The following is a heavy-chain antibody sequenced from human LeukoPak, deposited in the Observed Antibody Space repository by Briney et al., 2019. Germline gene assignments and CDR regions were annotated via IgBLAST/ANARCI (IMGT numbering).Heavy chain of an antibody. Sequence: GGSLRLSCAASGFTFDDYAMHWVRQAPGKGLQWVSGISWNSGTIGYADSVKGRFTVSRDNSKNTLYLQMNSLRAEDTALYYCAKCYYGTGSYYISDYWGHGTLVTVSS. CDR2: ISWNSGTI. D-gene: IGHD3-10*01. J-gene: IGHJ4*01. V-gene: IGHV3-9*01. CDR1: GFTFDDYA. CDR3: AKCYYGTGSYYISDY.